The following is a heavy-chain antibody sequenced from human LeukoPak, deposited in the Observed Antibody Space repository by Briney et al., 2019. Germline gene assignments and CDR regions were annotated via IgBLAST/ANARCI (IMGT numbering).Heavy chain of an antibody. J-gene: IGHJ6*02. CDR3: ARDKGIAARPFSWDYYYYGMDV. D-gene: IGHD6-6*01. V-gene: IGHV3-7*01. CDR2: IKQDGSEK. Sequence: GGSLRLSCAASGFTFSSYWMSWVRQAPGKGLEWVANIKQDGSEKYYVDSVKGRFTISRENAKNSLYLQMNSLRAEDTAVYYCARDKGIAARPFSWDYYYYGMDVWGQGTTVTVSS. CDR1: GFTFSSYW.